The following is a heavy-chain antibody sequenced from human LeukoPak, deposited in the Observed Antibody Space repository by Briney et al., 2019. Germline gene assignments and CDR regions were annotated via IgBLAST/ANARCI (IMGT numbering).Heavy chain of an antibody. CDR2: ITGSAYST. CDR3: ATSGFSSSSPDRYIFDRVKRRGVKNYYYYMDV. V-gene: IGHV3-23*01. Sequence: GGSLRLSCAASGFSFSNYAMYWVRQAPGKGLEWVSGITGSAYSTYYADSVKGRFTISRDNSKNTLSLQMNSLRADDTAVYYCATSGFSSSSPDRYIFDRVKRRGVKNYYYYMDVWGQGTTVTVSS. CDR1: GFSFSNYA. D-gene: IGHD6-6*01. J-gene: IGHJ6*03.